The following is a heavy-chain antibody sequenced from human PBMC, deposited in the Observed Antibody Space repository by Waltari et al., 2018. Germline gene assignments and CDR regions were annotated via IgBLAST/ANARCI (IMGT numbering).Heavy chain of an antibody. V-gene: IGHV4-30-4*01. Sequence: SISTTDYFWSWIRQPPGKGLEWIGHIYHSGSTYYNPSLKSRVTISVDMPRSQFSLKLRSVSAADTAVYYCARVDYYVSSVYFESLDYWGQGALVTVSS. D-gene: IGHD3-22*01. CDR1: SISTTDYF. CDR2: IYHSGST. CDR3: ARVDYYVSSVYFESLDY. J-gene: IGHJ4*02.